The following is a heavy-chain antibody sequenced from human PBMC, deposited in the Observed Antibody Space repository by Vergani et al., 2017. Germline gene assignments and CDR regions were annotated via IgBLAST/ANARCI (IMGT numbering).Heavy chain of an antibody. Sequence: QVQLVQSGAEVKKPGSSVKVSCKASGGTFSSYAISWVRQAPGQGLEWMGGIIPIFGTANYAQKFQGRVTITADESTSTAYMELSSLRSEDTAVYYCARVSGDLGYCSSTSCHYYYYMDVWCKGTTVTVSS. V-gene: IGHV1-69*01. CDR2: IIPIFGTA. CDR3: ARVSGDLGYCSSTSCHYYYYMDV. CDR1: GGTFSSYA. D-gene: IGHD2-2*01. J-gene: IGHJ6*03.